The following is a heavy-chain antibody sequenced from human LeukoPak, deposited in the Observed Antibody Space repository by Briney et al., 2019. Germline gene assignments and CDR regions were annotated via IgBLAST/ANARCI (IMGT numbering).Heavy chain of an antibody. Sequence: PSETLSLTCTVSGGSISSGSYYCDWIRQPPGKGLEWIGHIYYNGYTYYNPSLKSRVTISVDTSKNQFSLKLSSVTAADTAVYYCARHCSAGSCYSAVDCWGQGTLVTVSS. V-gene: IGHV4-39*01. CDR2: IYYNGYT. CDR1: GGSISSGSYY. D-gene: IGHD2-15*01. CDR3: ARHCSAGSCYSAVDC. J-gene: IGHJ4*02.